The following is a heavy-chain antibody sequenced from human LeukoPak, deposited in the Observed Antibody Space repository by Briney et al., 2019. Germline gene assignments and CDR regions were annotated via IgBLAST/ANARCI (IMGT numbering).Heavy chain of an antibody. Sequence: SETLSLTCTVSGGSIRSYYWSWIRQPPGKGLEWIGNIYDSGSTKYNPSLKSRVTTSVDTSKNQFSLKLSSVTAADTAVYYCARGDRFGVVTTWGQGTLVTVSS. J-gene: IGHJ5*02. CDR1: GGSIRSYY. CDR2: IYDSGST. CDR3: ARGDRFGVVTT. V-gene: IGHV4-59*12. D-gene: IGHD3-3*01.